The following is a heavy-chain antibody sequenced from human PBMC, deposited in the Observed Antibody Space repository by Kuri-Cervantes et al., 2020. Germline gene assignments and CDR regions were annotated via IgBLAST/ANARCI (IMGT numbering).Heavy chain of an antibody. CDR1: GFTFDDYA. D-gene: IGHD1-26*01. V-gene: IGHV3-9*01. Sequence: GGSLRLSCAASGFTFDDYAMHWVRQAPGKGLEWVSGISWNSGSSGYADPVKGRFTVSRDNAKNSLYLQMNSLRAEDTALYYCARGGWDRSGSYPGDFDIWGQGTMVTVSS. J-gene: IGHJ3*02. CDR2: ISWNSGSS. CDR3: ARGGWDRSGSYPGDFDI.